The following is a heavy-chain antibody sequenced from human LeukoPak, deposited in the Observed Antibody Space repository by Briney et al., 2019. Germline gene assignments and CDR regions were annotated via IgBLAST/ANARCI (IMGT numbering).Heavy chain of an antibody. CDR2: INPNSGGT. V-gene: IGHV1-2*02. CDR3: ARGRGGDDYYFDY. CDR1: GYTFTGYY. Sequence: GASVKVSCKASGYTFTGYYMHWVRQAPGQGLEWMGWINPNSGGTNYAQKFQGRVTITRNTSISTAYMELSSLRSEDTAVYYCARGRGGDDYYFDYWGQGTLVTVSS. D-gene: IGHD3-10*01. J-gene: IGHJ4*02.